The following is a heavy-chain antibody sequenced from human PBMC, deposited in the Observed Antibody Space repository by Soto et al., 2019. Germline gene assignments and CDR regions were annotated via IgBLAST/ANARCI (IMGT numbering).Heavy chain of an antibody. D-gene: IGHD2-8*02. CDR3: TGEVASGY. CDR1: GFTVSTYG. Sequence: QVQLVESGGDVVQPGRSLRLSCAVSGFTVSTYGMHWVRQAPGKGLEWVAVISRDGGTKYYADSVKGRFTISRDNSRNTLFLEMNSLRGDDVAVYYCTGEVASGYWGQGTLVTVSS. CDR2: ISRDGGTK. V-gene: IGHV3-30*03. J-gene: IGHJ4*02.